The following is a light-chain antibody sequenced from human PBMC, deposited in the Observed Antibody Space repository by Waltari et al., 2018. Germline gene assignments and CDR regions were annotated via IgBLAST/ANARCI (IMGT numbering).Light chain of an antibody. Sequence: DIQMPQSPSTLSASVGDRVTITCRASQNINSRLAWYQRKPGKAPNLLIYKASSLESGVPSRFSGSGSGTEFTLTISSLQPDDFATYYCQQYNSYSLTFGGGTKVEIK. CDR2: KAS. CDR1: QNINSR. V-gene: IGKV1-5*03. J-gene: IGKJ4*01. CDR3: QQYNSYSLT.